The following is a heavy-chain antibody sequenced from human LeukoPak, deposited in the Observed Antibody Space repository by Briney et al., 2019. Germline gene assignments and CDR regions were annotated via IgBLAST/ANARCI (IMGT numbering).Heavy chain of an antibody. CDR3: ARDLNYGDIIEHNWFDP. D-gene: IGHD4-17*01. Sequence: SETLSLTCTVSGSSISSGSYYWSWIRQPAGKGLEWIGRIYTSGSTNYNPSLKSRVTISVDTSKNQFSLKLSSVTAADTAVYYCARDLNYGDIIEHNWFDPWGQGTLVTVSS. V-gene: IGHV4-61*02. J-gene: IGHJ5*02. CDR2: IYTSGST. CDR1: GSSISSGSYY.